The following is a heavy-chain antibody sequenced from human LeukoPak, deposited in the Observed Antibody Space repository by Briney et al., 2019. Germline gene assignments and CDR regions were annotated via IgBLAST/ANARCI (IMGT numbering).Heavy chain of an antibody. J-gene: IGHJ4*02. CDR3: AKDRGRTWVQVAN. V-gene: IGHV3-21*04. Sequence: GGSLRLSCAASGFTFSSYNMNWVRQAPGKGLEWVSSISRSSSYIYYADSVKGRFTISRDNSKNTLYLQMNSLRVEDTAVYYCAKDRGRTWVQVANWGQGTLVTVSS. CDR2: ISRSSSYI. CDR1: GFTFSSYN. D-gene: IGHD2-15*01.